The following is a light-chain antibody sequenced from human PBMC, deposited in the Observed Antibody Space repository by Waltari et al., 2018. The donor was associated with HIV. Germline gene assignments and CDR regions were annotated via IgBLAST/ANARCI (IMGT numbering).Light chain of an antibody. CDR2: GNT. CDR1: SSNIGAADH. V-gene: IGLV1-40*01. Sequence: QSVLTQPPSMSGAPGQTVTISCTGTSSNIGAADHVHWYQQLPGTATKLLISGNTIRPSCVPDQFSASKSGTSASLAITGLQADDEADYYCQSYDSSLSAWVFGGGTKLTVL. J-gene: IGLJ3*02. CDR3: QSYDSSLSAWV.